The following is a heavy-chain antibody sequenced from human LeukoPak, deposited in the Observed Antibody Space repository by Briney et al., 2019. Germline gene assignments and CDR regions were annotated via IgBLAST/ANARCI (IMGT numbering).Heavy chain of an antibody. J-gene: IGHJ4*02. CDR1: GFTFSSYA. CDR2: ISYDGSNK. V-gene: IGHV3-30-3*01. D-gene: IGHD3-22*01. CDR3: ASPDSSGYYYFDY. Sequence: GGSLRLSCAASGFTFSSYAMHWVRQAPGKGLERVAVISYDGSNKYYADSVKGRFTISRDNSKNTLYLQMNSLRAEDTAVYYCASPDSSGYYYFDYWGQGTLVTVSS.